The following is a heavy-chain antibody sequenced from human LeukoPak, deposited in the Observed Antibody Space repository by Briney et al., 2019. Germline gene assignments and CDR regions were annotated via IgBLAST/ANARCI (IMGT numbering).Heavy chain of an antibody. D-gene: IGHD3-22*01. J-gene: IGHJ4*02. CDR3: ASEGTADYYDSSGYLDY. CDR1: GFTFSSYS. V-gene: IGHV3-33*08. Sequence: GGSLRLSCAASGFTFSSYSMHWVRQAPGKGLEWVAVIWYDGSNKYYADSVKGRFTISRDNSKNTLYLQMNSLRAEDTAVYYCASEGTADYYDSSGYLDYWGQGTLVTVSS. CDR2: IWYDGSNK.